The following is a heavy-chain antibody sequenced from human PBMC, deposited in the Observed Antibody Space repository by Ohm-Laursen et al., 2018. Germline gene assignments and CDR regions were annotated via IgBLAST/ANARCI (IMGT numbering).Heavy chain of an antibody. CDR1: GFTFSGYW. J-gene: IGHJ4*02. CDR2: ISWNSGSI. V-gene: IGHV3-9*01. CDR3: AKDIRRVSYYFDY. D-gene: IGHD6-6*01. Sequence: RSLRLSCAASGFTFSGYWMHWVRQAPGKGLEWVSGISWNSGSIGYADSVKGRFTISRDNAKNSLYLQMNSLRAEDTALYYCAKDIRRVSYYFDYWGQGTLVTVSS.